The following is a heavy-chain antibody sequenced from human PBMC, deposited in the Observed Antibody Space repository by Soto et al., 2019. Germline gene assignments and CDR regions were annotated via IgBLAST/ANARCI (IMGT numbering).Heavy chain of an antibody. CDR1: GDSVSNSGYY. V-gene: IGHV4-39*01. D-gene: IGHD6-13*01. J-gene: IGHJ5*02. Sequence: QLLLQESGPGLVKPSETLSLTCTVSGDSVSNSGYYWGWIRQSPGKRLDWIGSVSFSGSKYYNPSLRSRVTFFVDTSKTLISLELRSVTAADTAVYYCARGSTWQGRDWFDPWGQGTLVTVSS. CDR2: VSFSGSK. CDR3: ARGSTWQGRDWFDP.